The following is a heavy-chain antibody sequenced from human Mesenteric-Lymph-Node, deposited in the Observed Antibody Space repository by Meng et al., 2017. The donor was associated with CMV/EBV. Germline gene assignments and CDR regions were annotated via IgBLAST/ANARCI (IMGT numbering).Heavy chain of an antibody. J-gene: IGHJ6*02. V-gene: IGHV1-69*02. CDR1: GGTFSSYT. D-gene: IGHD3-22*01. CDR2: IIPILGIA. CDR3: ARSHDISGYPNYYFAMDV. Sequence: SVKVSCKASGGTFSSYTISWVRQAPGQGLEWMGRIIPILGIANYAQKFQGRVTITTDESTSTAYMELSSLRSEDTAVYYCARSHDISGYPNYYFAMDVWGQGTTVTVSS.